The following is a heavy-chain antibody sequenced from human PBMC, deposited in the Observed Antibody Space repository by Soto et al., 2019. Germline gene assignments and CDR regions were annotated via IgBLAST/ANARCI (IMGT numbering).Heavy chain of an antibody. CDR3: ARERYSSGWYPTYNWFDP. V-gene: IGHV6-1*01. CDR1: GDSVSSNSAA. D-gene: IGHD6-19*01. CDR2: TYYRSKWYN. Sequence: SQTLSLTCAISGDSVSSNSAAWNWIRQSPSRGLEWLGRTYYRSKWYNDYAVSVKSRITINPDTSKNQFSLQLNSVTPEDTAVYYCARERYSSGWYPTYNWFDPWGQGTLVTVSS. J-gene: IGHJ5*02.